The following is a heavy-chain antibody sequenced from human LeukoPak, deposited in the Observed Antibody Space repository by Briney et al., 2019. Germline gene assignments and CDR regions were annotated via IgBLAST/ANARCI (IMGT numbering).Heavy chain of an antibody. D-gene: IGHD3-10*01. CDR3: ARVGIYYYGSGALDAFDI. Sequence: SETLSLTCAVYGGPLSSGGYSWSWIRQPPGKGLEWPGYIYHSGSTYYNPSLKSRVTISVDRSKNQFSLKLSSVTAADTAVYYCARVGIYYYGSGALDAFDIWGQGTMVAVSS. CDR1: GGPLSSGGYS. V-gene: IGHV4-30-2*01. J-gene: IGHJ3*02. CDR2: IYHSGST.